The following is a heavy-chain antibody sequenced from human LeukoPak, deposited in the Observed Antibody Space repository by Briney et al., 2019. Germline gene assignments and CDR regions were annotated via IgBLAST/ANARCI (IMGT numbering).Heavy chain of an antibody. CDR3: ARDRYGDYFDY. CDR2: IWYDGSNK. J-gene: IGHJ4*02. Sequence: GGSLRLSCAASGFTFSSYGMHWVRQAPGKGLEWVAVIWYDGSNKYCADSVKGRFTVSRDNSKNTLYLQMNSLRAEDTAVYYCARDRYGDYFDYWGQGALVTVSS. V-gene: IGHV3-33*01. D-gene: IGHD4-17*01. CDR1: GFTFSSYG.